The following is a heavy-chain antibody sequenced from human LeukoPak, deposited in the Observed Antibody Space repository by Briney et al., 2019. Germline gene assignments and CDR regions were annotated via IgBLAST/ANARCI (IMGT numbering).Heavy chain of an antibody. Sequence: GGSLRLSCAASGFTFSNAWTSWVRQAPGKGLEWVGRIKSKTDGGTTDYAAPVKGRFTISRDDSKNTLYLQMNSLKTEDTAVYYCTARYCRSTSCYGEYFQRWGQGTLVTVSS. J-gene: IGHJ1*01. D-gene: IGHD2-2*01. CDR3: TARYCRSTSCYGEYFQR. CDR2: IKSKTDGGTT. CDR1: GFTFSNAW. V-gene: IGHV3-15*01.